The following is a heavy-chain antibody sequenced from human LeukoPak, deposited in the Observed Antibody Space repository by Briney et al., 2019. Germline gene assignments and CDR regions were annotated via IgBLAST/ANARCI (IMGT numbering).Heavy chain of an antibody. V-gene: IGHV3-21*01. J-gene: IGHJ5*02. CDR1: GFTFSSYS. CDR3: AGGRVGATLNVWFDP. Sequence: PGGSLRLSCAASGFTFSSYSMNWVRQAPGKGLEWVSSISSSSSYIYYADSVKGRFTISRDNAKNSLYLQMNSLRAEDTAVYYCAGGRVGATLNVWFDPWGQGTLVTVSS. CDR2: ISSSSSYI. D-gene: IGHD1-26*01.